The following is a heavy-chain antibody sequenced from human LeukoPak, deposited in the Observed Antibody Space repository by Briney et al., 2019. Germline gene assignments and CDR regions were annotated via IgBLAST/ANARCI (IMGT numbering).Heavy chain of an antibody. Sequence: PSQTLSLTCTVSGGSISSGGYYWSWIRQHPGKGLEWIGYIYYSGSTYYNPSLKSRVTISVDTSKNQFSLKLSSVTAADTAVYYCARDRPDCSSTSCYISYYYYGMDVWGQGTTVTVSS. D-gene: IGHD2-2*02. J-gene: IGHJ6*02. V-gene: IGHV4-31*03. CDR3: ARDRPDCSSTSCYISYYYYGMDV. CDR1: GGSISSGGYY. CDR2: IYYSGST.